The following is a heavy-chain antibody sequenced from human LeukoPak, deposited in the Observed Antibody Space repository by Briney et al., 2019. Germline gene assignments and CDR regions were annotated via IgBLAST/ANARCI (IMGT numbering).Heavy chain of an antibody. V-gene: IGHV1-18*01. CDR2: SSPYKGDS. D-gene: IGHD6-19*01. J-gene: IGHJ4*02. CDR1: GYTFSSYG. Sequence: ASAKVSCKTSGYTFSSYGVDWVRQAPGQGLEWMGWSSPYKGDSKFAEKFQGRVTMTTDTSTSTAFMELRSLRSDDTGVYYCARVSYNTGWNGDYWGQGTLVTVSS. CDR3: ARVSYNTGWNGDY.